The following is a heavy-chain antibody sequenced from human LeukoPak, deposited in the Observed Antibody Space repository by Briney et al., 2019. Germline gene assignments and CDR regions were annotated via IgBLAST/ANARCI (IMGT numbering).Heavy chain of an antibody. CDR1: GGSISSTSYY. CDR2: IYYSGST. V-gene: IGHV4-39*01. CDR3: AKAGVRYFDSSGLYAFDF. Sequence: SETLSLTCAVSGGSISSTSYYWAWIRQPPGKGLEWIVTIYYSGSTYHNPSLKSRVTMSVDTSRNQFSLKLSSVDAADTAVYYCAKAGVRYFDSSGLYAFDFWGQGTTVTVSS. J-gene: IGHJ3*01. D-gene: IGHD3-22*01.